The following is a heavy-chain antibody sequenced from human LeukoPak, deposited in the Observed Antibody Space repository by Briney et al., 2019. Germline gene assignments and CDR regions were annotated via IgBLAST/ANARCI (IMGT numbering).Heavy chain of an antibody. CDR1: GGSISSYY. Sequence: SETLSLTCTVSGGSISSYYWSWIRQPPGKGLEWIGYIYYSGSTNYNPSLKSRVTILVDTSRNHFSVKLSSVTAADTAVYYCARSQNYYGSGDYWSQGTLVTVSS. D-gene: IGHD3-10*01. J-gene: IGHJ4*02. CDR3: ARSQNYYGSGDY. V-gene: IGHV4-59*01. CDR2: IYYSGST.